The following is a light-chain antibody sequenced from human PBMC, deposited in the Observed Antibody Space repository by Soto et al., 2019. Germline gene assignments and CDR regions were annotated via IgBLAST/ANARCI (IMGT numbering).Light chain of an antibody. CDR1: QYISTY. CDR2: VAS. Sequence: DIQMTQSPCSLSASVGDGLTITCRASQYISTYLNWYQQKPGKAPKLLIYVASNLQSGVPSRFSGSGSGADFTLTISSLQPEDIATYYCLQDYNYPPTFGQGTRLEIK. V-gene: IGKV1-39*01. J-gene: IGKJ5*01. CDR3: LQDYNYPPT.